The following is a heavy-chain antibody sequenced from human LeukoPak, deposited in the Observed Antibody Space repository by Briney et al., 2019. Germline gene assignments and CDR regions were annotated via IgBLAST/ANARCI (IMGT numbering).Heavy chain of an antibody. D-gene: IGHD1-26*01. CDR3: ARDRQWELLRYYYGMDV. Sequence: GGSLRLSCAGSEFTFSSDWMSWVRQAPGKGLEWVANIKQDGSEKYYVDSVKGRFTISRDNAKNSLYLQMNSLRAEDTAVYYCARDRQWELLRYYYGMDVWGQGTTVTVSS. V-gene: IGHV3-7*01. CDR1: EFTFSSDW. CDR2: IKQDGSEK. J-gene: IGHJ6*02.